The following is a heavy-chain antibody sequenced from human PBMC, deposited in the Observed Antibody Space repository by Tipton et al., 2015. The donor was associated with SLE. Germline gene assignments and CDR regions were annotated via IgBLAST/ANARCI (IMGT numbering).Heavy chain of an antibody. Sequence: TLSLTCTVSGYSISSGYYWGWIRQPPGKGLEWIGSIYHSGSTYYNPSLKSRVTISVDASMNQFSLKLSSVTAADTAVYYCARQDRMIAFGGVIVDAFDIWGQGTMVTVSS. J-gene: IGHJ3*02. D-gene: IGHD3-16*02. CDR3: ARQDRMIAFGGVIVDAFDI. CDR2: IYHSGST. V-gene: IGHV4-38-2*02. CDR1: GYSISSGYY.